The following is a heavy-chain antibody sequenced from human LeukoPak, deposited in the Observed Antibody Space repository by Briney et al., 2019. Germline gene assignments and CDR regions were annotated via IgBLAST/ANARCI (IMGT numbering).Heavy chain of an antibody. CDR1: GYTLTELS. V-gene: IGHV1-24*01. CDR2: FDPEGGET. CDR3: ASYIVATIQLDY. D-gene: IGHD5-12*01. Sequence: ASVKVSCKVSGYTLTELSMHWVRQAPGKGLEWMGGFDPEGGETIYAQKFQGRVTMTEDTSTDTAYMELSSLRSEDTAVYYCASYIVATIQLDYWGQGTLVTVSS. J-gene: IGHJ4*02.